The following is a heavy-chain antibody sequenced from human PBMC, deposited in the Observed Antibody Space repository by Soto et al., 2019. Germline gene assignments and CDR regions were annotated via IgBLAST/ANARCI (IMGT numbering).Heavy chain of an antibody. CDR2: IYPGDSDT. CDR1: GYSFTSYW. V-gene: IGHV5-51*01. J-gene: IGHJ6*02. D-gene: IGHD6-13*01. Sequence: EVQLVQSGEEVKKPGESLKISCKGSGYSFTSYWIGWVRQMPGKGLEWMGIIYPGDSDTRYSPSFQGQVAISADKSISTAYLQWSSLKASDTAIYYCARTAAAGKYYYGVDVWGQGTTVTVSS. CDR3: ARTAAAGKYYYGVDV.